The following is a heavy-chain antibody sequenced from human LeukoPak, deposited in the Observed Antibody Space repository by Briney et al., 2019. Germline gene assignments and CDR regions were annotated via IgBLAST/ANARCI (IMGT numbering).Heavy chain of an antibody. CDR3: TKDRHSSGWPNWFDP. V-gene: IGHV3-23*01. CDR2: ISGDAVSK. D-gene: IGHD6-19*01. CDR1: GFTFSSYD. Sequence: GGSLRLSCRGSGFTFSSYDMSWVRQAPGKGLEWVSSISGDAVSKYYAESVRGRFTISRDNSKDTLYLQMNSLRAEDTALYFCTKDRHSSGWPNWFDPWGQGSLVIASS. J-gene: IGHJ5*02.